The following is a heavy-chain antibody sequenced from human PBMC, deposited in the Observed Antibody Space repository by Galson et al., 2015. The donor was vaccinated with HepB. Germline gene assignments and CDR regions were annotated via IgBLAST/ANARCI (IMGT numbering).Heavy chain of an antibody. D-gene: IGHD1-26*01. CDR3: AARSGSYRLFHY. V-gene: IGHV3-23*01. CDR2: ISSGGNT. Sequence: SLRLSCAASGFTFSDYAMNWVRQAPGKGLEWVSVISSGGNTYYTDSVKGRFTISRDNSKNTLYLQMNSLRAEDTALYYCAARSGSYRLFHYWGQGTLVTVSS. J-gene: IGHJ4*02. CDR1: GFTFSDYA.